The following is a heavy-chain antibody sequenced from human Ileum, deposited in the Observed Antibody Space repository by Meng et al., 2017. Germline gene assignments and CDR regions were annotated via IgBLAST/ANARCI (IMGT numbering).Heavy chain of an antibody. J-gene: IGHJ4*02. CDR3: ATNGFYSINN. CDR1: PPSINHHVC. Sequence: QGPLEGASPGLLPRGGSLSLTFTVPPPSINHHVCLSWGRPPPRHLLEWIVAMQRDERNNFNPSFKSRFIMSIDKSRNQFTLHLSSGTAANTAFYFCATNGFYSINNWGQGTLFTVSS. CDR2: MQRDERN. D-gene: IGHD2-8*01. V-gene: IGHV4-4*01.